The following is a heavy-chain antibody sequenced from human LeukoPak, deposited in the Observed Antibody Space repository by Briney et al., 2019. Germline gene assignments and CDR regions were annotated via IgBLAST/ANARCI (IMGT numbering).Heavy chain of an antibody. CDR1: GGSISSGGYS. Sequence: SETLSLTCAVSGGSISSGGYSWSWIRQPPGKGLEWIGYIYHSGSTYYNPSLKSRVTISVDRSKNQFSLKLSSVTAADTAVYYCARSGYDSGGGECWFDPWGQGTLVTVSS. D-gene: IGHD5-12*01. J-gene: IGHJ5*02. V-gene: IGHV4-30-2*01. CDR2: IYHSGST. CDR3: ARSGYDSGGGECWFDP.